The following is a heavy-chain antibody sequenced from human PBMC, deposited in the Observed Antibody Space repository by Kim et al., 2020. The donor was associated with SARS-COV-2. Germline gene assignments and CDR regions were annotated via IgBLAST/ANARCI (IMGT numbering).Heavy chain of an antibody. CDR3: ARARATSISIFWVVIVHNFDY. D-gene: IGHD3-3*01. CDR2: IYYSGST. Sequence: SETLSLTCTVSGGSISSGDYYWSWIRQPPGKGLEWIGYIYYSGSTYYNPSLKSRVTISVDTSKNQFSLKLSSVTAADTAVYYCARARATSISIFWVVIVHNFDYGGQGTLVTVSS. J-gene: IGHJ4*02. V-gene: IGHV4-30-4*01. CDR1: GGSISSGDYY.